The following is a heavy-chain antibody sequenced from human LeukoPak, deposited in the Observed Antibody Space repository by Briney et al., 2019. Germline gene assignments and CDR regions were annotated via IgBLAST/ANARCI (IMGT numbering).Heavy chain of an antibody. D-gene: IGHD1-1*01. V-gene: IGHV4-59*01. CDR3: ARISPTGGLAY. CDR1: GGSISSYY. Sequence: SKTLSLTCTVSGGSISSYYWSWIRQPPGKGLEWIGYIYYNGSTNYSPSLKSRVTMSVDTSKNQFSLKINSVTAADAAVYYCARISPTGGLAYWGPGTLVTVSS. J-gene: IGHJ4*02. CDR2: IYYNGST.